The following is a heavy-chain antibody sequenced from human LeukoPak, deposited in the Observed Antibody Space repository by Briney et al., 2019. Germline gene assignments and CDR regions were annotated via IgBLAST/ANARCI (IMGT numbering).Heavy chain of an antibody. CDR2: ISSSSSYI. V-gene: IGHV3-21*01. Sequence: NSGGSLRLSCAASGFTFSSYSMNWVRQAPGKGLEWVSSISSSSSYIYYADSVKGRFTISRDNAKNSLYLQMNSLRAEDTAVYYCAHVAYGSGYGMDVWGQGTTVTVSS. CDR1: GFTFSSYS. J-gene: IGHJ6*02. D-gene: IGHD3-10*01. CDR3: AHVAYGSGYGMDV.